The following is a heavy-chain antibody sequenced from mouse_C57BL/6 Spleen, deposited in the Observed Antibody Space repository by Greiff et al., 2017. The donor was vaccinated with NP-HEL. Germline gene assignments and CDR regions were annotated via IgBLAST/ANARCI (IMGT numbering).Heavy chain of an antibody. D-gene: IGHD1-1*01. J-gene: IGHJ1*03. CDR1: GYTFTDYE. Sequence: QVQLQQSGAELVRPGASVTLSCKASGYTFTDYEMHWVKQTPVHGLEWIGAIDPETGGTAYNQKFKGKAILTADKSSSTAYMELRSLTSEDSAVYYGTRSLITAVDWYFEVWGTGTTVTVAS. V-gene: IGHV1-15*01. CDR3: TRSLITAVDWYFEV. CDR2: IDPETGGT.